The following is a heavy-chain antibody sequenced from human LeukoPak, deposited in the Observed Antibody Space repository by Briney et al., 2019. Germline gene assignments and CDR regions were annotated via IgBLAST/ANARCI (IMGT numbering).Heavy chain of an antibody. D-gene: IGHD6-19*01. J-gene: IGHJ4*02. CDR2: ISDSGGST. V-gene: IGHV3-23*01. CDR3: AKDSPWLVNADY. Sequence: GGSLRLSCGASRFTFSSYAMSWVRQAPGKGLEWVSAISDSGGSTYYADSVKGRFIISRDNFKNTLHLQMNSLRAEDTAVYYCAKDSPWLVNADYWGQGTLVTVSS. CDR1: RFTFSSYA.